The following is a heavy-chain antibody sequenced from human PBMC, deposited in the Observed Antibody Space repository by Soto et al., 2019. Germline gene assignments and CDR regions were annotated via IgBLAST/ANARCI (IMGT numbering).Heavy chain of an antibody. CDR2: INQGGSDK. Sequence: EEQLVESGGGLVQPGESLRLSCAASGFTISSHWLTWIRQAPGKGLEWVANINQGGSDKYYMESVKGRFTISRDNAKNSLFLQMNSLRAEDTAVYYCARGHYGMDVWGQGTTVTVSS. CDR1: GFTISSHW. CDR3: ARGHYGMDV. V-gene: IGHV3-7*01. J-gene: IGHJ6*02.